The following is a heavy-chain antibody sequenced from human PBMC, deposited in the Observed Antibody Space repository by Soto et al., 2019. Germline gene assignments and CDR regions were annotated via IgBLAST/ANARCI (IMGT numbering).Heavy chain of an antibody. CDR3: ARDGDYYDSSGYRGY. V-gene: IGHV3-53*01. D-gene: IGHD3-22*01. Sequence: EVQLVESGGGLIQPGGSLRLSCAASGFTVSGNYMSWVRQAPGKGLEWVSVIYSGGSTYYADSVKGRFTISRDNSKNTLYLQMNSLRAEDTAVYYCARDGDYYDSSGYRGYWGQGTLVTVSS. J-gene: IGHJ4*02. CDR2: IYSGGST. CDR1: GFTVSGNY.